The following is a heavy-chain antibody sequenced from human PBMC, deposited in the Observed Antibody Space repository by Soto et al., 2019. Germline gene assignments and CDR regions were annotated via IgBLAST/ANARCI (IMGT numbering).Heavy chain of an antibody. CDR2: IYYSGST. V-gene: IGHV4-39*01. J-gene: IGHJ4*02. D-gene: IGHD2-15*01. Sequence: PSETLSLTCTVSGGSISSSSYYRGWIRQPPGKGLEWIGSIYYSGSTYYNPSLKSRVTISVDTSKNQFSLKLSSVTAADTAVYYCARTSIGGLSYLDYWGQGTLVTVSS. CDR1: GGSISSSSYY. CDR3: ARTSIGGLSYLDY.